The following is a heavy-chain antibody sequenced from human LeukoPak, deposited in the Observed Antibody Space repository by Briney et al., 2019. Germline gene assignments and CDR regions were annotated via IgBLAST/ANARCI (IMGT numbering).Heavy chain of an antibody. Sequence: GASVKVSCKASGYTFTGYHMHWVRQAPAQGLEWMGWINPNSGGTNYAQKFQGRVTMTRDTSISTAYMELSRLRSDDTAVYYCARDSIFGVVYYYYYYMDVWGKGTTVTVSS. CDR3: ARDSIFGVVYYYYYYMDV. CDR2: INPNSGGT. V-gene: IGHV1-2*02. D-gene: IGHD3-3*01. CDR1: GYTFTGYH. J-gene: IGHJ6*03.